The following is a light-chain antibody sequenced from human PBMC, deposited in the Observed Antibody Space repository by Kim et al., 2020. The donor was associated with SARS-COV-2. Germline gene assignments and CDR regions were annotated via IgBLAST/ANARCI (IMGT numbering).Light chain of an antibody. J-gene: IGLJ2*01. CDR1: SSDVGGYNY. CDR3: SSYAGSKIVR. CDR2: EVS. V-gene: IGLV2-8*01. Sequence: QSALTQPPSASGSPGQSVTISCTGSSSDVGGYNYVSWYQQHPGKAPKLMIYEVSERPSGVPDRFSGSKSGNTASLTVSGLQAEDEADYYCSSYAGSKIVRFGGGTKLTVL.